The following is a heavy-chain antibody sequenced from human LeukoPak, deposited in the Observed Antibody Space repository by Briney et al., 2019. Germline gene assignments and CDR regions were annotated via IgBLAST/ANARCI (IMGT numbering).Heavy chain of an antibody. CDR1: GFTVSTYY. V-gene: IGHV3-53*05. CDR3: AGVGDHFHWNLDL. D-gene: IGHD3-10*01. J-gene: IGHJ2*01. CDR2: IYIGGTT. Sequence: PGGSLRLSCAASGFTVSTYYMNCVRQAPGKGLEWVSIIYIGGTTYYADSVKGRFTISRDTSKNTLSLQMNSLRAEDTAVYFGAGVGDHFHWNLDLWGRGSMVSVCS.